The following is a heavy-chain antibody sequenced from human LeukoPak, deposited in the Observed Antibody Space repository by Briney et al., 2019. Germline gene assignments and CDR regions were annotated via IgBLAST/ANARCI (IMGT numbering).Heavy chain of an antibody. CDR1: GFTVSSNY. CDR3: ARARYCSGGSCYGIYYFDY. J-gene: IGHJ4*02. V-gene: IGHV3-66*02. Sequence: GGSLRLSCAASGFTVSSNYMSWVRQAPGKGLEWVSVIYSGGSTYYADSVKGRFTISRDNSKNTLYLQMNSLRAEDTAAYYCARARYCSGGSCYGIYYFDYWGQGTLVTVSS. CDR2: IYSGGST. D-gene: IGHD2-15*01.